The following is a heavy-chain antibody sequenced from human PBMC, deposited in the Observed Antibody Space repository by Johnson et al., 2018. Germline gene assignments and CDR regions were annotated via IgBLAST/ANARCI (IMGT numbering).Heavy chain of an antibody. CDR2: LRYAGTSK. Sequence: QVQLVQSGGGVVQPGRSRRLSCAASGFTFSSYGMHWVRQAPGQGLEWVAVLRYAGTSKYYEHSVKGRFTISRDSSKNTRYLQMNSLRVEDTAVYYCARGALYGSGSTDYWGQGTLVTVSS. V-gene: IGHV3-33*01. CDR3: ARGALYGSGSTDY. J-gene: IGHJ4*02. D-gene: IGHD3-10*01. CDR1: GFTFSSYG.